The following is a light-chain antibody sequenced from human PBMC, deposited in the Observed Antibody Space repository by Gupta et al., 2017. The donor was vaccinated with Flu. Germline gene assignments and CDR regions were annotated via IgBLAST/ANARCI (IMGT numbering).Light chain of an antibody. V-gene: IGLV3-21*03. CDR3: QVWNNGSDLVV. J-gene: IGLJ2*01. Sequence: SYVLTQPPSVSVAPGKTARITCGGDNIGSKSVHWYQQKPGQAPVLVVYDDSGRPSGIPERFSGSNSENTATLTISMDEAGEEADYYCQVWNNGSDLVVFGGGTKLTVL. CDR1: NIGSKS. CDR2: DDS.